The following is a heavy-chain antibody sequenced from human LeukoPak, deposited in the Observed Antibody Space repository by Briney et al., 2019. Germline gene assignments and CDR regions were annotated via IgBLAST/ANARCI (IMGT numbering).Heavy chain of an antibody. CDR1: GYTFTGYY. D-gene: IGHD3-3*01. Sequence: GASVKVSCKASGYTFTGYYMHWVRQAPGQGLELMGWINPNSGGTNYAQKFQGRVTMTRDTSISTAYMELSRLRSDDTAVYYCARDRSWGGYYLASHRLDYWGQGTLVTVSS. CDR3: ARDRSWGGYYLASHRLDY. J-gene: IGHJ4*02. V-gene: IGHV1-2*02. CDR2: INPNSGGT.